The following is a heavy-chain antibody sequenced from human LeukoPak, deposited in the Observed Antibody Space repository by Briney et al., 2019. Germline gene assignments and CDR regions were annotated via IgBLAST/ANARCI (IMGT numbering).Heavy chain of an antibody. J-gene: IGHJ4*02. CDR2: IKQDGSEK. CDR1: GFTLSSYW. Sequence: GGSLRLSCAASGFTLSSYWMSWVRQAPGKGLEWVANIKQDGSEKYYVDSVKGRFTISRDDAKNSLYLQMNSLRAEDTAVYYCARGVAMIVHWGQGTLVTVSS. D-gene: IGHD3-22*01. CDR3: ARGVAMIVH. V-gene: IGHV3-7*01.